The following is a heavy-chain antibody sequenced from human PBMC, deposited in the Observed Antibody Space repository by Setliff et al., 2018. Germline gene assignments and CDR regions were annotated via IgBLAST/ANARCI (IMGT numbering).Heavy chain of an antibody. V-gene: IGHV3-23*01. Sequence: GGSLRLSCAASGFTFSTYAMSWVRQAPGKGLEWVSGISAHDESTYYADSVKGRFTISRDNSKNTLYLQMNSLRAEDTAVYYCVRGGEGRDDSNSGSWGQGTLVTVSS. D-gene: IGHD2-21*02. CDR1: GFTFSTYA. CDR3: VRGGEGRDDSNSGS. J-gene: IGHJ5*02. CDR2: ISAHDEST.